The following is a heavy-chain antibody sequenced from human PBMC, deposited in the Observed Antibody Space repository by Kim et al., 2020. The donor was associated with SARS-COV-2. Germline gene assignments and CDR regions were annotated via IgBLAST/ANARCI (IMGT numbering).Heavy chain of an antibody. J-gene: IGHJ4*02. D-gene: IGHD1-26*01. CDR2: VKSKTDGGTT. CDR3: TTVLVGATWGDY. CDR1: GFTFSNAW. V-gene: IGHV3-15*01. Sequence: GGSLRLSCAASGFTFSNAWMSWVRQAPGKGLEWVGRVKSKTDGGTTDYAAPVKGRFTISRDDSKNTLYLQMNSLKTEDTAVYYCTTVLVGATWGDYWGQGTLVTVSS.